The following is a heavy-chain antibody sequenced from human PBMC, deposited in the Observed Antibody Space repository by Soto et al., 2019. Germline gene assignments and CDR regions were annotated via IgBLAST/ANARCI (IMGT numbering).Heavy chain of an antibody. CDR2: IYYSENT. D-gene: IGHD4-17*01. Sequence: QLQLQESGPGLVKPSETLSLTCTVSGGSISSSSNHWGWIRQPPGKGLEWIGNIYYSENTYYNPSLKSRVTISVDTSKNPFSLTLNSVTAADTAVYYCATHPPYGPLDHWGQGTLVTVSS. V-gene: IGHV4-39*01. CDR1: GGSISSSSNH. CDR3: ATHPPYGPLDH. J-gene: IGHJ4*02.